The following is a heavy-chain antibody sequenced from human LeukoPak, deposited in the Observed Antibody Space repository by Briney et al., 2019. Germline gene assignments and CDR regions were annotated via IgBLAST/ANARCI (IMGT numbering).Heavy chain of an antibody. CDR3: AKGCIIAGRQWYLDL. CDR2: IGGSGSTK. D-gene: IGHD6-13*01. J-gene: IGHJ2*01. V-gene: IGHV3-11*04. Sequence: GGALRLPCSASGFTFRDYYMSWMRQAPGQGVEGVSYIGGSGSTKNDADSVKGRFTISRDNAKNSLYLQRNSLRAEDAAVYYCAKGCIIAGRQWYLDLWGRGTLVGVSS. CDR1: GFTFRDYY.